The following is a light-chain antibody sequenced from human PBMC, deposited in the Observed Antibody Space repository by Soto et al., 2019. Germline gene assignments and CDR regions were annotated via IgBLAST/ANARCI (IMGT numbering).Light chain of an antibody. J-gene: IGKJ4*01. CDR1: QGISNY. CDR2: TAS. CDR3: QKLYNYPLT. Sequence: DIQLTQSPSFLSASVGDRVTITCRASQGISNYLAWYQRKPGKAPKLLIYTASTLQSGVPSRFSGSGSGTEFPLTINHPQAEEFATYYLQKLYNYPLTFRRGTKVEVK. V-gene: IGKV1-9*01.